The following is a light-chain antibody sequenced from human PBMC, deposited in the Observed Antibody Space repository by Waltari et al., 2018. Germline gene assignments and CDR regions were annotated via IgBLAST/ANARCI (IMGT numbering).Light chain of an antibody. Sequence: QSVLTQPPSVSGAPGQRVTISCTGSGSNIGAGYDVPWYQQLPRAAPKLLIYGSSTRPLGVPDRFVGSTSGTSASLAITGLQAEDEADYYCQSYDTSLSVVFGGGTKLTVL. CDR3: QSYDTSLSVV. J-gene: IGLJ3*02. CDR1: GSNIGAGYD. CDR2: GSS. V-gene: IGLV1-40*01.